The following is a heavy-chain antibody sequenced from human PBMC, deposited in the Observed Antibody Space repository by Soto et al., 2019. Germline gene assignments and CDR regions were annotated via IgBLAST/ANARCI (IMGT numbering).Heavy chain of an antibody. V-gene: IGHV4-61*08. CDR2: VYYSGST. CDR3: ARVKRSTSRLDP. J-gene: IGHJ5*02. Sequence: QVQLQESGPGLVKPSETLSLTCSVSGDSVSSGAYYWSWIRQPPGKGLEWIGYVYYSGSTSYNPSLETGLTISVDTSKNQFSLKLTSVTPADTAIYYCARVKRSTSRLDPWGQGTLVTVSS. D-gene: IGHD1-26*01. CDR1: GDSVSSGAYY.